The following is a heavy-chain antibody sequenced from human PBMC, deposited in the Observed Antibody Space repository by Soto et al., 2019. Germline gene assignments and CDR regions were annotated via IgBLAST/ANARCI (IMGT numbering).Heavy chain of an antibody. V-gene: IGHV4-59*01. CDR2: IYHSGTT. Sequence: QVQLRESGPGLVKPSETLSLTCTVSGDSITGSYWSWIRQPPGKTLEWIGYIYHSGTTTYTPSLKSRVSISVDPSKTQFSLRLPSVIAADTAVYYCARDMPYAAGSLAGCDYWGQGILVTVSS. J-gene: IGHJ4*02. D-gene: IGHD1-26*01. CDR1: GDSITGSY. CDR3: ARDMPYAAGSLAGCDY.